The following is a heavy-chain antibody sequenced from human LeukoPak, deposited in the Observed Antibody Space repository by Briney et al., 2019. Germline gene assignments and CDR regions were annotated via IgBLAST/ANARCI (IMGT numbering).Heavy chain of an antibody. J-gene: IGHJ5*02. V-gene: IGHV4-61*01. D-gene: IGHD2-2*01. CDR2: ISYRGNT. CDR1: GGSVSSDSYY. Sequence: SETLSLTCTVSGGSVSSDSYYWSWIRQPPGKGLEWIGYISYRGNTNYNPPLKSRVTISLDTSKNQFSLKLSSVTAADTAVYYCASLYCTRTSCKVDPWGQGTLVTVSS. CDR3: ASLYCTRTSCKVDP.